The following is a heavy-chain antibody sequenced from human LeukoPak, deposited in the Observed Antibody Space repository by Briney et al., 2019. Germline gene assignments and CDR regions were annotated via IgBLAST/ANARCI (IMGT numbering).Heavy chain of an antibody. Sequence: GGSLRLSCAASGLTFSRWGMHWVRQAPGKGLEWVVLIWSDGSKTYYADSVTGRFTISRDNSKNTLDLQMNSLRAEDTAVYFCARWGISAAHDALDIWGQGTMVTVSS. D-gene: IGHD6-13*01. CDR2: IWSDGSKT. CDR1: GLTFSRWG. V-gene: IGHV3-33*08. J-gene: IGHJ3*02. CDR3: ARWGISAAHDALDI.